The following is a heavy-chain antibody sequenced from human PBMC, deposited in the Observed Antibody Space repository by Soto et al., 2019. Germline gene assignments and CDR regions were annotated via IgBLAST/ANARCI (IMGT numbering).Heavy chain of an antibody. Sequence: EVQLVESGGGLVQPGGSVRLSCVGSGFIFEDFAMNWVRQVPGKGLEWVSGISWNSATLAYADSVKGRFIVSRDNAKNILYRQMNSLRAEDAALYYCAKDVGSYYYDTSAYLYDYWGQGTLVTVSS. D-gene: IGHD3-22*01. CDR3: AKDVGSYYYDTSAYLYDY. V-gene: IGHV3-9*01. J-gene: IGHJ4*02. CDR1: GFIFEDFA. CDR2: ISWNSATL.